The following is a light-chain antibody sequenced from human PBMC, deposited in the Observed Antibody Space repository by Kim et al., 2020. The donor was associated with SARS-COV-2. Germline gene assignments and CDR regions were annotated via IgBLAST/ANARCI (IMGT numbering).Light chain of an antibody. J-gene: IGKJ2*01. CDR3: QQRSNWPPT. CDR2: DAS. CDR1: RSVSSY. Sequence: FSPGQRATLSRRDSRSVSSYLAGYQQKPGQAPTLLIYDASNGATGIPARFSGSGSGTDFTLTIRSPEPEYCAVYYCQQRSNWPPTFGQGTKRAI. V-gene: IGKV3-11*01.